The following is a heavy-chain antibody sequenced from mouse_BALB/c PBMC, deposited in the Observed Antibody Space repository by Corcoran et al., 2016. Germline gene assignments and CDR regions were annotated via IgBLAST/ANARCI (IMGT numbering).Heavy chain of an antibody. CDR2: IYWDDDK. CDR3: DRRAPGGYYAMDY. Sequence: QVTLKKYAPGILQPSQTLSLTCSFSGFSLSTSGMCVSCIRQPSGQGLEWLAHIYWDDDKRYNPSLKSLPTLSKDTSRNQVFLKITSVDTADIATYYCDRRAPGGYYAMDYWGQGTSVTVSS. J-gene: IGHJ4*01. CDR1: GFSLSTSGMC. V-gene: IGHV8-12*01.